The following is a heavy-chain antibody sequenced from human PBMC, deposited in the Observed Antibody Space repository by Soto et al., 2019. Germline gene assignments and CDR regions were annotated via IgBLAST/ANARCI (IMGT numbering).Heavy chain of an antibody. D-gene: IGHD3-22*01. CDR2: IYYTGNT. Sequence: QVQLQESGPGLVKPSQTLSLTCTVSGASISGGDYYWTWIRQPPGKGLEWIGSIYYTGNTYSNPSLQXXLXLSVDPSNNQFALRLTSVTAPDTAIYYCARATYDSSTYYLDYWGQGTLVTVSS. CDR1: GASISGGDYY. J-gene: IGHJ4*02. CDR3: ARATYDSSTYYLDY. V-gene: IGHV4-30-4*01.